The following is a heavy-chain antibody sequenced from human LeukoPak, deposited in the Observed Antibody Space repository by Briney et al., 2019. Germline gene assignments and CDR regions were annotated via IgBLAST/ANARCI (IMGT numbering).Heavy chain of an antibody. V-gene: IGHV4-34*01. CDR3: AGVYRIVVVITGMDV. CDR1: GGSFSGYY. D-gene: IGHD3-22*01. Sequence: PSETLSLTCAVYGGSFSGYYWSWIRQPPGKGLERIGEINHSGSTNYNPSLKSRVTISVDTSKNQFSLKLSSVTAADTAVYYCAGVYRIVVVITGMDVWGQGTTVTVSS. CDR2: INHSGST. J-gene: IGHJ6*02.